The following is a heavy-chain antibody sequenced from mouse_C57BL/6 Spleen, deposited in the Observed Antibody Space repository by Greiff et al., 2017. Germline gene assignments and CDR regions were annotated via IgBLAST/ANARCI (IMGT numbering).Heavy chain of an antibody. Sequence: VQLQESGAELARPGASVKLSCKASGYTFTSYGISWVKQRPGQGLEWIGEIYPRSGNTYYNEKFKGKATLTADKSSSTAYMELRSLTSEDAAVSFCARSREGNYGFDYWGQGTTLTVSS. D-gene: IGHD2-1*01. V-gene: IGHV1-81*01. J-gene: IGHJ2*01. CDR1: GYTFTSYG. CDR2: IYPRSGNT. CDR3: ARSREGNYGFDY.